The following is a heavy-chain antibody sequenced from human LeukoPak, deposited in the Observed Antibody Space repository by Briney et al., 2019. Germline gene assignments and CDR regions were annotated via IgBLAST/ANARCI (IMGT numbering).Heavy chain of an antibody. J-gene: IGHJ4*02. CDR1: GFTFSGYS. CDR3: ARIRNYERYYFDY. D-gene: IGHD1-7*01. CDR2: ISSSSSYI. Sequence: PGGSLRLSCAASGFTFSGYSMNWVRQAPGKGLEWVSSISSSSSYIYYADSVKGRFTISRDNAKNSLYLQMNSLRAEDTAVYYCARIRNYERYYFDYWGQGTLVTVSS. V-gene: IGHV3-21*01.